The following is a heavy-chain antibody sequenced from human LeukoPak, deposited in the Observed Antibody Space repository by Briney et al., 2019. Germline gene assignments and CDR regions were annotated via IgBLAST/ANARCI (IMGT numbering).Heavy chain of an antibody. CDR1: GGSISSYS. J-gene: IGHJ3*02. CDR3: ARDHPVADWAPDI. Sequence: SETLSLTCTVSGGSISSYSWTWIRQPPGKGLEWIGFIDYSGSSNYTPSLKSRVTISADPSTNHFSLNLTSVTAADTAVYFCARDHPVADWAPDIWGRGTMVTVSS. V-gene: IGHV4-59*13. D-gene: IGHD3-9*01. CDR2: IDYSGSS.